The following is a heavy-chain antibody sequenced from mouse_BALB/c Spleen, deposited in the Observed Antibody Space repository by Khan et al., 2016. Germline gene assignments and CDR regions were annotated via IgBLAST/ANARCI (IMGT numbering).Heavy chain of an antibody. CDR3: ARYDSNDYAMDY. Sequence: QVQLKPSGAALVRPGTSVKVSCKASGYAFTNYLIEWVKQRPGQGIEWIGVIHPGSGGPNYNEKSKGKATLTADKSPSTAYMQLSSLTSDDSAVYFCARYDSNDYAMDYWGQGTSVTVAS. CDR1: GYAFTNYL. V-gene: IGHV1-54*01. CDR2: IHPGSGGP. D-gene: IGHD2-5*01. J-gene: IGHJ4*01.